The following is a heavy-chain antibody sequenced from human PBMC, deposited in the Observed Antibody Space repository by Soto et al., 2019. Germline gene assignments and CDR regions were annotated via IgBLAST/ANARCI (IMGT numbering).Heavy chain of an antibody. CDR1: GYTFTSYG. CDR2: ISAYNGNT. V-gene: IGHV1-18*01. Sequence: GASVKVSCKASGYTFTSYGISWVRQAPVQGLEWMGWISAYNGNTNYAQKLQGRVTMTTDTSTSTAYMELRSLRSDDTAVYYCARDRCSSTSCSSSWFDPWGQGTLVTVSS. J-gene: IGHJ5*02. D-gene: IGHD2-2*01. CDR3: ARDRCSSTSCSSSWFDP.